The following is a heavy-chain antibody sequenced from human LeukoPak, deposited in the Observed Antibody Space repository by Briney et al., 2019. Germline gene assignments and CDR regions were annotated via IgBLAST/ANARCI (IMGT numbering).Heavy chain of an antibody. V-gene: IGHV3-23*01. J-gene: IGHJ6*02. D-gene: IGHD3-9*01. CDR3: AKDNEYYDLLTAYAMDV. CDR1: GFSLSSYG. Sequence: GGSLRLSCAASGFSLSSYGMSWVRQAPGKGLEWVSAISGSGFSTYYADSVKGRFTISRDSSTNTPSLQMNSLRAEDTAVYYCAKDNEYYDLLTAYAMDVWGQGTTVTVSS. CDR2: ISGSGFST.